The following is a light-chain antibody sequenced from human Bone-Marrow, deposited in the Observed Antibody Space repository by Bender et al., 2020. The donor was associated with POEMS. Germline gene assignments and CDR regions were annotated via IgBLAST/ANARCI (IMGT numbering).Light chain of an antibody. V-gene: IGLV2-8*01. Sequence: QSALTQPPSASGSPGQSVTISCTGTRNDLGDFNAVSWDQQYPGKAPKLLIFEVDKRPSGVPDRFSGSKSGNTASLTISGLQAEDEASYYCCSYSVINTLVFGGGTKMTVL. J-gene: IGLJ2*01. CDR3: CSYSVINTLV. CDR1: RNDLGDFNA. CDR2: EVD.